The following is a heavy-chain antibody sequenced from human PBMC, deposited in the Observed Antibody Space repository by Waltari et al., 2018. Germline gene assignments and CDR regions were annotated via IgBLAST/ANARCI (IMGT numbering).Heavy chain of an antibody. Sequence: QVQLQESGPGLVKPSGTLSLTCTLSCDLIRNNFFWGWVRQSPGKGLEWIGQVHQSGRSNYNPSLESRVTVSMDTSKNQFSLRVTSVTAADTAIYYCASDRGRGLYLDSWGQGTLVTVSP. CDR1: CDLIRNNFF. CDR3: ASDRGRGLYLDS. V-gene: IGHV4-4*02. J-gene: IGHJ4*02. CDR2: VHQSGRS. D-gene: IGHD2-15*01.